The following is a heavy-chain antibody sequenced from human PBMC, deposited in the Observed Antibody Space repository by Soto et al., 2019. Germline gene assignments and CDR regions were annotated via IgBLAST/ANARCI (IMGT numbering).Heavy chain of an antibody. CDR1: GYTLTSYG. V-gene: IGHV1-18*01. CDR3: ARLYSSGWYKDY. Sequence: ASVKVSCKASGYTLTSYGISWVRQAPGQGPEWMGWISAYNGNTNCAQKLQGRVTITRDTSASTAYMELSSLRSEDTAVYYCARLYSSGWYKDYWGQGTLVTVSS. CDR2: ISAYNGNT. D-gene: IGHD6-19*01. J-gene: IGHJ4*02.